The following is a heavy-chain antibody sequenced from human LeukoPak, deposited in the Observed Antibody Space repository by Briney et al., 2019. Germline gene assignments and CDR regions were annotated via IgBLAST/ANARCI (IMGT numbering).Heavy chain of an antibody. CDR1: GFTFSSYA. D-gene: IGHD2-21*02. Sequence: PGGSLRLSCAASGFTFSSYAMSWVRQAPGKGLEWVGRIKSKIDGGTTDYAAPVKGRFTISRDDSKNTLYLQMNSLKIEDTAVYYCTTEFVVVTAIRRDVSYYFDYWGQGTLVTVSS. V-gene: IGHV3-15*01. J-gene: IGHJ4*02. CDR3: TTEFVVVTAIRRDVSYYFDY. CDR2: IKSKIDGGTT.